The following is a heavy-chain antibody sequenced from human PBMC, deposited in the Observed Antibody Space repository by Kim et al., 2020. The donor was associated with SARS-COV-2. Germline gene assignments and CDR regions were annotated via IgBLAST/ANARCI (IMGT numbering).Heavy chain of an antibody. CDR3: AKDLVGYCSSTSCYGLDF. Sequence: GGSLRLSCAASGFTFSSYGMHWVRQAPGKGLEWVAVISYDGSNKYYADSVKGRFTISRDNSKNTLYLQMNSLRAEDTAVYYCAKDLVGYCSSTSCYGLDFLGQGSLITVSS. V-gene: IGHV3-30*18. CDR1: GFTFSSYG. D-gene: IGHD2-2*01. CDR2: ISYDGSNK. J-gene: IGHJ4*02.